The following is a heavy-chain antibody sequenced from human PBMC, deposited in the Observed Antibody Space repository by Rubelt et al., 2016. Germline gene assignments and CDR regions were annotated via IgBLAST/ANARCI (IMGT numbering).Heavy chain of an antibody. CDR3: AHRLRIAVAVGPFDY. V-gene: IGHV2-5*02. CDR2: IYWDDDT. CDR1: GFSLSTSGVG. Sequence: ITLTESGPTLVKPTQTLTLTCTFSGFSLSTSGVGVGWIRQPPGKALALLALIYWDDDTRYSPSLKSRVTINKDTSKNQVVLTMTNMDPVDTATYYCAHRLRIAVAVGPFDYWGQGTLVTVSS. D-gene: IGHD6-19*01. J-gene: IGHJ4*02.